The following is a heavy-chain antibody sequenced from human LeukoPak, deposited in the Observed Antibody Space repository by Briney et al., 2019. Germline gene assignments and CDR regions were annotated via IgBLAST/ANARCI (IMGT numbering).Heavy chain of an antibody. CDR3: ARVSVDTAMVTPSGFDY. CDR1: GFTFSSYG. Sequence: PGGSLRLSCAASGFTFSSYGMHWVRQAPGKGLEWVAVISYDGSNKYYADSVKGRFTISRDNAKNSLYLQMNSLRAEDTAVYYCARVSVDTAMVTPSGFDYWGQGTLVTVSS. J-gene: IGHJ4*02. V-gene: IGHV3-30*03. CDR2: ISYDGSNK. D-gene: IGHD5-18*01.